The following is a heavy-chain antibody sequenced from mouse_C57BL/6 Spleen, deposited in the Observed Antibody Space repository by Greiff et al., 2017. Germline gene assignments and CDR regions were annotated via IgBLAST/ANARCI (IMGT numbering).Heavy chain of an antibody. D-gene: IGHD1-1*01. CDR1: GYAFSSSW. CDR3: ALITTVVAKIYFAY. CDR2: IYPGDGDT. Sequence: VQLQQSGPELVKPGASVKISCKASGYAFSSSWMNWVKQRPGKGLEWIGRIYPGDGDTNYNGKFKGKATLTADKSSSTAYMQLSSLTSDDSAVYFCALITTVVAKIYFAYWGQGTTLTVSS. J-gene: IGHJ2*01. V-gene: IGHV1-82*01.